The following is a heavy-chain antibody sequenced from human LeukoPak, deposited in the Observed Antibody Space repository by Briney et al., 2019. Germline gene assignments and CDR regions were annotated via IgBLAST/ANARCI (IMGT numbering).Heavy chain of an antibody. V-gene: IGHV4-59*01. J-gene: IGHJ5*02. CDR2: IYYSGST. D-gene: IGHD2-15*01. Sequence: SETLSLTRTVSGGSISSYYWSWIRQPPGKGLEWIGYIYYSGSTNYNPSLKSRVTISVDTSKNQFSLRLSSVTAADTAVYYCARVSDNNWFDPWGQGTLVTVSS. CDR3: ARVSDNNWFDP. CDR1: GGSISSYY.